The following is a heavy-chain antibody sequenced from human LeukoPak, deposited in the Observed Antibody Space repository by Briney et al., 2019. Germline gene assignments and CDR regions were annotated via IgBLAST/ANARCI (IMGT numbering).Heavy chain of an antibody. CDR2: IYSGGNT. D-gene: IGHD2-2*01. CDR3: ARGETSSYDY. Sequence: PGGSLRLSCAASGFTVSINYMSWVRQAPWKGLEWVSVIYSGGNTYYADSVKGRFTISRDNSKNTVYLQMNSLRAEDTAVYYCARGETSSYDYWGQGTLVTVSS. V-gene: IGHV3-53*01. J-gene: IGHJ4*02. CDR1: GFTVSINY.